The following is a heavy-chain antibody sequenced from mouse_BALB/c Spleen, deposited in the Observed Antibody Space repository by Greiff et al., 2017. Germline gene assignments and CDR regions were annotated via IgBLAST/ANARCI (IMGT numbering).Heavy chain of an antibody. D-gene: IGHD2-3*01. Sequence: EVQGVESGGGLVKPGGSLKLSCAASGFTFSSYAMSWVRQTPEKRLEWVASISSGGSTYYPDSVKGRFTISRDNARNILYLQMSSLRSEDTAMYYYARNLFSMTLGDYDMDYWGQGTSVTVSS. V-gene: IGHV5-6-5*01. CDR2: ISSGGST. CDR1: GFTFSSYA. CDR3: ARNLFSMTLGDYDMDY. J-gene: IGHJ4*01.